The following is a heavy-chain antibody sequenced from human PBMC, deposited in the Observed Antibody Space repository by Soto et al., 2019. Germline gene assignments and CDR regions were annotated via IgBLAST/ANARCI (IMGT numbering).Heavy chain of an antibody. J-gene: IGHJ5*02. Sequence: PSETLSLTCTVSGGSISSYFWGGIRQPPGKGLEWIGYIYYSGSTNYNPSLKSRVTISVDTSKNQFSLKLSSVTAADTAVYYCARLLWSRGDWFDPWGQGTLVTVSS. CDR2: IYYSGST. D-gene: IGHD3-10*01. V-gene: IGHV4-59*08. CDR3: ARLLWSRGDWFDP. CDR1: GGSISSYF.